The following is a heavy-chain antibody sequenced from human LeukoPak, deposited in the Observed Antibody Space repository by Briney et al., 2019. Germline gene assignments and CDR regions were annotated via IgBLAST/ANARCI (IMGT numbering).Heavy chain of an antibody. D-gene: IGHD4-23*01. Sequence: SETLSLTCTVSGGSISSYYWSWIRQPPGKGLEWIGYIYYSGSTSYSPSLKSRVTISVDTSKNQFSLKLSSVTAADTAVYYCARRETVVTSGAFDIWGQGTMVTVSS. V-gene: IGHV4-59*01. J-gene: IGHJ3*02. CDR2: IYYSGST. CDR1: GGSISSYY. CDR3: ARRETVVTSGAFDI.